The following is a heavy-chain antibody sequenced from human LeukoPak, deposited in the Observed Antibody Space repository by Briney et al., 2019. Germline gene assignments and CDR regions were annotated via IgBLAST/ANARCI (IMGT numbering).Heavy chain of an antibody. Sequence: GGSLRLSCAASGFTFGNYAMSWVRQAPGKGLEWVSVISGSGGSTYYADSVRGRFTIFRHNSKSTLSLQMNSLRAEDTAIYYCATYRQVLLPFESWGQGTLVTVSS. D-gene: IGHD2-8*02. J-gene: IGHJ4*02. V-gene: IGHV3-23*01. CDR1: GFTFGNYA. CDR3: ATYRQVLLPFES. CDR2: ISGSGGST.